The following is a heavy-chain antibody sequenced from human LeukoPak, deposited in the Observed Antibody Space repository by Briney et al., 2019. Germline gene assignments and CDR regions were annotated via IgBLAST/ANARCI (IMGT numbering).Heavy chain of an antibody. CDR3: ARGGRIGGAISWFDY. J-gene: IGHJ4*02. V-gene: IGHV4-59*01. CDR1: GGSINSYY. Sequence: SETLSLTCTVSGGSINSYYWSWIRQSPGKGLEWIGHMYYSGSTNYNPSPKNRVTISVDTSKNQFSLKLNSVTAADTAVYYCARGGRIGGAISWFDYWGQGTLVTVSS. D-gene: IGHD1-26*01. CDR2: MYYSGST.